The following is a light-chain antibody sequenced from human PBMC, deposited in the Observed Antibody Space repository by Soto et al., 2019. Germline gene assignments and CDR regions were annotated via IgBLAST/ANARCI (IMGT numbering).Light chain of an antibody. CDR3: QQYNGYSRT. CDR1: LPISNY. CDR2: DAS. V-gene: IGKV1-5*01. Sequence: DIQMTQSPSSLSASVGDRVTITCRASLPISNYLAWYQQKPGKIPNLLISDASSLERGVPSRFSGSGSGTEFTLTISSMQPDDFATYYCQQYNGYSRTFGQGTKV. J-gene: IGKJ1*01.